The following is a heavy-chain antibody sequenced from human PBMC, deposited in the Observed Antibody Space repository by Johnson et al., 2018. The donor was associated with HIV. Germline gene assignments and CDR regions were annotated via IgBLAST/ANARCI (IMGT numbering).Heavy chain of an antibody. CDR3: AKDFGSSSWHAFDV. Sequence: QVQLVESGGGVVQPGRSLRLSCAASGFTFSDYYMSWIRQAPGKGLEWVSYISSSGSTIYYADSVKGRFTISRDNAKNSLYLQMNNLRAEDTSVYYCAKDFGSSSWHAFDVWGQGTMVTVSS. D-gene: IGHD6-13*01. J-gene: IGHJ3*01. CDR2: ISSSGSTI. CDR1: GFTFSDYY. V-gene: IGHV3-11*04.